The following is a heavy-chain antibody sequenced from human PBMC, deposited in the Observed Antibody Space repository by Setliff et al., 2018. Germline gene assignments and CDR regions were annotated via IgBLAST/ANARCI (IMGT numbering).Heavy chain of an antibody. J-gene: IGHJ6*02. CDR2: IYYSGTT. V-gene: IGHV4-39*07. D-gene: IGHD3-3*01. Sequence: TLSLTCSVSGGSISRSSYHYVWIRQPPGKGLEWIGSIYYSGTTHYNPSLKSRVTISVDTSRNQFSLKLSSVTAADTAVYYCARDLGGWSGYPDYSMDVWGQGTTVTVSS. CDR1: GGSISRSSYH. CDR3: ARDLGGWSGYPDYSMDV.